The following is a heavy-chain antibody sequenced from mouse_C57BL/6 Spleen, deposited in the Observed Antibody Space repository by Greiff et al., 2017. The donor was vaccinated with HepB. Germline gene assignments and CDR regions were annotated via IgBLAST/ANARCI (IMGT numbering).Heavy chain of an antibody. V-gene: IGHV3-6*01. CDR1: GYSITSGYY. Sequence: EVQLQQSGPGLVKPSQSLSLTCSVTGYSITSGYYWNWIRQFPGNKLEWMGYISYDGSNNYNPSLKNRISITRDTSKNQFFLKLNSVPTEDTATYYCARGGVTTGFGFDYWGQGTTLTVSS. J-gene: IGHJ2*01. CDR2: ISYDGSN. CDR3: ARGGVTTGFGFDY. D-gene: IGHD2-2*01.